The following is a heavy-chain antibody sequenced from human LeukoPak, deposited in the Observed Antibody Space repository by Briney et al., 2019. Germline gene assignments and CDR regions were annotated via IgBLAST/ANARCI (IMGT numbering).Heavy chain of an antibody. CDR3: ARARSATVTTHLYYYYYYMDV. J-gene: IGHJ6*03. D-gene: IGHD4-17*01. V-gene: IGHV4-34*01. CDR1: SGSFSNYY. Sequence: PSETLSLTCAVYSGSFSNYYWSWIRQPPGKGLEWIGEINRGSTNYNPSLKSRVTISVDTSKNQFSLKLSSVTAADTAVYYCARARSATVTTHLYYYYYYMDVWGKGTTVTISS. CDR2: INRGST.